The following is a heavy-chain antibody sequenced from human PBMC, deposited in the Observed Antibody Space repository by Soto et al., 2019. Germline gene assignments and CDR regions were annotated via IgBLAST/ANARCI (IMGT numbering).Heavy chain of an antibody. CDR2: ITGGGSST. CDR3: AKGSAAARPYYFDY. V-gene: IGHV3-23*01. Sequence: LRLSCAASGFTFSRYAMSWVRQAPGKGLEWVSAITGGGSSTYYADSVKGRFTISRDNSKNTLSLQMSGLRAEDTAVYYCAKGSAAARPYYFDYWGQGALVTVSS. D-gene: IGHD6-13*01. J-gene: IGHJ4*02. CDR1: GFTFSRYA.